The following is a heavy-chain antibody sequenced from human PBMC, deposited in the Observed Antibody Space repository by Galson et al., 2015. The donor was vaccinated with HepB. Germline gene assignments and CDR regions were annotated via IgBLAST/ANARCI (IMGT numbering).Heavy chain of an antibody. Sequence: SLRLSCAASGFTFSSYWMHWVRQAPGKGLVWVSRIDSDGSSTSYADSVKGRFTISRDNAKNTLYLQMNSLRAEDTAVYYCAREVWLSSSSELYSHVWDDAFDIWGQGTMVTVSS. CDR1: GFTFSSYW. D-gene: IGHD5-18*01. CDR2: IDSDGSST. CDR3: AREVWLSSSSELYSHVWDDAFDI. J-gene: IGHJ3*02. V-gene: IGHV3-74*01.